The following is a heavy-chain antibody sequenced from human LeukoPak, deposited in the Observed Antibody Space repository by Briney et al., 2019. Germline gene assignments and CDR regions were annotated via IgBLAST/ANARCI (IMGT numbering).Heavy chain of an antibody. CDR1: GFTFSNYG. CDR3: AKDTHGDYPDN. CDR2: MSFDGNNN. V-gene: IGHV3-30*18. Sequence: GRSLRLSCAASGFTFSNYGIPWVRQAPGKGLEWVAVMSFDGNNNYYADSVKGRFTISRDNSKNTLYLQMNSLRAEDTAVYYCAKDTHGDYPDNWGQGTLVTVSS. D-gene: IGHD4-17*01. J-gene: IGHJ4*02.